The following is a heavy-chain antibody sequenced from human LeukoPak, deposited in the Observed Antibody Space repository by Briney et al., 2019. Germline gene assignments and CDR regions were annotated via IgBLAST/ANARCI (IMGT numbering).Heavy chain of an antibody. CDR1: GFTFSNAW. D-gene: IGHD3-10*01. J-gene: IGHJ4*02. CDR3: TLLTYYYGSGSFYYFDY. CDR2: IKSKTDGGTT. Sequence: PGGSLRLSCAASGFTFSNAWMSWVRQAPGKGLEWVGRIKSKTDGGTTDYAAPVKGRFTISRDDSKNTLYLQMNSLKTEDTAVYYCTLLTYYYGSGSFYYFDYWGQGTLVTVSS. V-gene: IGHV3-15*01.